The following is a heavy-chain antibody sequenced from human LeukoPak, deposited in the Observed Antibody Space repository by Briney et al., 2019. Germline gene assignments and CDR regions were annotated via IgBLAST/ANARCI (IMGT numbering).Heavy chain of an antibody. CDR3: ARVGDDILTGYFDY. J-gene: IGHJ4*02. D-gene: IGHD3-9*01. CDR1: GFTFSSYA. Sequence: PGRSLRLSCVASGFTFSSYAMHWVRQAPGKGLEWVAVISYDGSNKYYADSVKGRFTISRDNSKNTLYLQMNSLRAEDTAVYYCARVGDDILTGYFDYWGQGTLVTVSS. V-gene: IGHV3-30-3*01. CDR2: ISYDGSNK.